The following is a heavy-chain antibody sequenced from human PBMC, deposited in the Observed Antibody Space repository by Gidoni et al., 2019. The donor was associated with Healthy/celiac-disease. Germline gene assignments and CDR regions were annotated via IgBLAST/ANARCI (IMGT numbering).Heavy chain of an antibody. V-gene: IGHV1-3*01. D-gene: IGHD5-12*01. CDR3: ARGPDSGYALGYFDY. Sequence: QVPLVQSGAEAKKPGASVKASCKASGYTFTSYAMHWVRQAPGQRLEWMGWINAGNGNTKYSQKFQGRVTITRDTSASTAYMELSSLRSEDTAVYYCARGPDSGYALGYFDYWGQGTLVTVSS. CDR1: GYTFTSYA. J-gene: IGHJ4*02. CDR2: INAGNGNT.